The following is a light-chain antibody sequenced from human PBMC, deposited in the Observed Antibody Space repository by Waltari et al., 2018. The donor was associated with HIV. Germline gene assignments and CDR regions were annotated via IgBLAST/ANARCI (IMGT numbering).Light chain of an antibody. CDR2: GAS. CDR3: QQYNNWPIT. Sequence: EIVLTQSPDTLSLSPGERATLSCRASQSVSSTYLAWYQQKPGQAPRLLISGASRRATGIPDRFSGSGSGTDFTLTISRLEPEDFAVYYCQQYNNWPITFGQGTRLEIE. V-gene: IGKV3-20*01. CDR1: QSVSSTY. J-gene: IGKJ5*01.